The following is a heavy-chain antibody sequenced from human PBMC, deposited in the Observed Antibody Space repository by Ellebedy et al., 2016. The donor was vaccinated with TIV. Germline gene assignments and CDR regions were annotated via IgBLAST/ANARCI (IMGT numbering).Heavy chain of an antibody. CDR1: GFTFSSYA. Sequence: GGSLRLXXAASGFTFSSYAMSWVRQAPGKGLEWVSAISGSGGSTYYADSVKGRFTISRDNSKNTLYLQMNSLRAEDTAVYYCAKGYYYDSSGYRFFDYWGQGTLVTVSS. D-gene: IGHD3-22*01. V-gene: IGHV3-23*01. J-gene: IGHJ4*02. CDR2: ISGSGGST. CDR3: AKGYYYDSSGYRFFDY.